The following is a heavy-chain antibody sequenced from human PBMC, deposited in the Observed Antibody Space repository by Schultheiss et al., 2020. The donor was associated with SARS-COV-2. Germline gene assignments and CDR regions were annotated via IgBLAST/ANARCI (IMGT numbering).Heavy chain of an antibody. CDR2: IYWDDDK. Sequence: SGPTLVKPTQTLTLTCTFSGFSLSTSGVGVGWIRQPPGKALEWLALIYWDDDKRYSPSLKSRLTITKDTSRKQVILTMTNMGPVDTATYFCARIQGVAVAGGFDPWGQGTLVTVSS. V-gene: IGHV2-5*02. D-gene: IGHD6-19*01. CDR1: GFSLSTSGVG. CDR3: ARIQGVAVAGGFDP. J-gene: IGHJ5*02.